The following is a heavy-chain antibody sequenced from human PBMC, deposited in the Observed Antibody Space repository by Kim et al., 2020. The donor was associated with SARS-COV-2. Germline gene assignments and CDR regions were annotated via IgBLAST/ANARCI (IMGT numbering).Heavy chain of an antibody. V-gene: IGHV4-39*01. D-gene: IGHD3-22*01. Sequence: PSLTSRVTISVDTSKNPFSLKLSSVTAADTAVYYCARHRDYYDSSGYLDYWGQGTLVTVSS. CDR3: ARHRDYYDSSGYLDY. J-gene: IGHJ4*02.